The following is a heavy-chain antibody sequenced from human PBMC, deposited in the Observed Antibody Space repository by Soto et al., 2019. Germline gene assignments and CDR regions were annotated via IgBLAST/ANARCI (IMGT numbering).Heavy chain of an antibody. Sequence: SETLSLTCTVSGASISSSYWSWLRQSPGKGLEWIGYVYHTGSTNYNPSLKSRVTISLDTSKSQFSLNLTSLTTADTAVYFCATRGCRYSNLASWVGDFVYLDQGSLVAAST. J-gene: IGHJ4*02. CDR1: GASISSSY. CDR3: ATRGCRYSNLASWVGDFVY. V-gene: IGHV4-59*01. D-gene: IGHD5-12*01. CDR2: VYHTGST.